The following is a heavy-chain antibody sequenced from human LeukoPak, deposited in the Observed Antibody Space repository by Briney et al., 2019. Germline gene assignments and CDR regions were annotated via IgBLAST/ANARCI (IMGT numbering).Heavy chain of an antibody. CDR2: ISYDGRSNK. Sequence: GRSLRLSCAASGFTFSNYGLHWVRQAPGKGLEWVALISYDGRSNKYYADSVKGRFTISRDNSKNTLYLQMNSLRAEDTAVYYCAKDLEQWHVNNWFDPWGQGTLVTVSS. CDR3: AKDLEQWHVNNWFDP. D-gene: IGHD6-19*01. J-gene: IGHJ5*02. CDR1: GFTFSNYG. V-gene: IGHV3-30*18.